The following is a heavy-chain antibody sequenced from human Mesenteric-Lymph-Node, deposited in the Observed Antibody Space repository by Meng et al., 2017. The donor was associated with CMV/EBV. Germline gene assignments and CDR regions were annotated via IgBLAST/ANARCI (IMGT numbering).Heavy chain of an antibody. Sequence: ESLKISCAASGFTFSDYYMSWIRQAPGKGLEWIGEIKHSGSTSSNPSLKNRVTISVDTSKNQFSLNLSSVTAADTAVYYCARREEYYYDTTGVFHFDYWGQGTLVTVSS. D-gene: IGHD3-22*01. J-gene: IGHJ4*02. CDR3: ARREEYYYDTTGVFHFDY. V-gene: IGHV4-34*01. CDR1: GFTFSDYY. CDR2: IKHSGST.